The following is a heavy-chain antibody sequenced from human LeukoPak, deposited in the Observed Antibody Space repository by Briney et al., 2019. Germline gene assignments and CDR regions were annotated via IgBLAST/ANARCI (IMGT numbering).Heavy chain of an antibody. CDR1: AFTFSRNA. CDR3: AKERETTTAFDS. CDR2: ISGSGGST. J-gene: IGHJ4*02. Sequence: GGSLRLSCAASAFTFSRNAMSWVRQAPGKGLEGVSAISGSGGSTNYADSVKGRFTISRDNSKNTLYLQMSSLRVEDTAVYFCAKERETTTAFDSWGQGTLVTVSS. V-gene: IGHV3-23*01. D-gene: IGHD4-17*01.